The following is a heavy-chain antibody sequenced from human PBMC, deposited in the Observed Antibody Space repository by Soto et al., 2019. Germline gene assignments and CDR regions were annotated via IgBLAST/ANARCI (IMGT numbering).Heavy chain of an antibody. J-gene: IGHJ4*02. CDR3: ARGHSGWYYLGDN. CDR1: GYTVTDYA. CDR2: ITPGNGKT. D-gene: IGHD6-19*01. Sequence: QVHLVQSGAEVKKPGASVKVSCKASGYTVTDYAIYWVRQAPGQSLEWMGWITPGNGKTRYSEKFQGRVTITWDTSANTAYMELSSLRSEDKGVYYWARGHSGWYYLGDNWGQGTLVTVSS. V-gene: IGHV1-3*01.